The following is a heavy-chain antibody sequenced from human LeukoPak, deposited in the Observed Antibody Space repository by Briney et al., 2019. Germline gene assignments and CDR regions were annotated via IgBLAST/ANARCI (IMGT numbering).Heavy chain of an antibody. CDR3: ASSSAMVTHSFDY. J-gene: IGHJ4*02. Sequence: SETLSLTCTVSGGSISSYYWSWIRLPPGKGLEWIGYLSKSGNTNYSPSLKSRVTMSVDTSKNQFFLRLSSVTAADTAVYYCASSSAMVTHSFDYWGQGTLVTVSS. D-gene: IGHD5-18*01. V-gene: IGHV4-59*08. CDR1: GGSISSYY. CDR2: LSKSGNT.